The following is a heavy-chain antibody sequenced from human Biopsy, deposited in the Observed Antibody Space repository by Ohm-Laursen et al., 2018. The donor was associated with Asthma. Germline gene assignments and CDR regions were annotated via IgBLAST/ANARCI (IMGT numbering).Heavy chain of an antibody. CDR2: IYSGGTS. CDR3: ARGDSSNWSHYYFDY. Sequence: GQTLSLTCAGSGFAVSRDYMFWVRQAPGKGLEWVSVIYSGGTSHTADSVRGRFTISRDYSKNTLYLQMHSLRAEDTAVYYCARGDSSNWSHYYFDYWGQGALVTVSS. D-gene: IGHD3-22*01. CDR1: GFAVSRDY. V-gene: IGHV3-53*01. J-gene: IGHJ4*02.